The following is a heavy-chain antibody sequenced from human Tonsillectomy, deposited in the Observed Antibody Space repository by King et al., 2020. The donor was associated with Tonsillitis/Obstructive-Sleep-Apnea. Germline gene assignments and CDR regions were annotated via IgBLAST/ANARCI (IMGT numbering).Heavy chain of an antibody. Sequence: VQLVESGGGVVRPGGSLRLSCAASGFTFDDYGMSWVRQAPWYGLEWCSGINWNGGGTGYAGSVKGRFTIYRDNATKSLYLQMNSLRAEDTALYYCARDEGRSYYYYYYMDVWGKGTTVTVSS. J-gene: IGHJ6*03. CDR1: GFTFDDYG. CDR2: INWNGGGT. CDR3: ARDEGRSYYYYYYMDV. V-gene: IGHV3-20*04.